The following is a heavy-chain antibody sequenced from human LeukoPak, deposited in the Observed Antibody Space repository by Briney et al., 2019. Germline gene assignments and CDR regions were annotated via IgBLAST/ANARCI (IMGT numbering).Heavy chain of an antibody. Sequence: GRSLRLSCAASGFTFHHYAMHWVRQAPGKGLEWVSGISWNSNSVDYAASVKGRFTISRDSAKNSLYLQMNSLRAEDTALYYCAKDTSGSYLGYFDYWGQGTLVTVSS. CDR1: GFTFHHYA. CDR2: ISWNSNSV. V-gene: IGHV3-9*01. CDR3: AKDTSGSYLGYFDY. D-gene: IGHD1-26*01. J-gene: IGHJ4*02.